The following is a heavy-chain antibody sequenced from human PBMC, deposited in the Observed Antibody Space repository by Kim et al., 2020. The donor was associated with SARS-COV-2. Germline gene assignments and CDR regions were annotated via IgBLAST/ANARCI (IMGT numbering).Heavy chain of an antibody. Sequence: SETLSLTCTVSGGSISSSSYYWGWIRQPPGKGLEWIGSIYYSGSTYYNPSLKSRVTISVDTSKNQFSLKLSSVTAADTAVYYCAISRYGDYSLRLWGQGTLVTVSS. CDR2: IYYSGST. V-gene: IGHV4-39*01. CDR3: AISRYGDYSLRL. CDR1: GGSISSSSYY. J-gene: IGHJ4*01. D-gene: IGHD4-17*01.